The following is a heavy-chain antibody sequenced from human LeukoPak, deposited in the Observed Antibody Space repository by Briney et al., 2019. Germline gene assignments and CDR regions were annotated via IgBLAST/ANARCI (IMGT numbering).Heavy chain of an antibody. V-gene: IGHV3-9*01. J-gene: IGHJ4*02. Sequence: GRSLRLSCAASGFTFDDYAMHWVRQVPGKGLEWVSGINLNSDTRGYADSVKGRFTISRDNAKNSLYLQMNSLRTEDTALYFCARGGEGDGTDYYHFDHWGQGTLVTVSS. CDR3: ARGGEGDGTDYYHFDH. CDR1: GFTFDDYA. CDR2: INLNSDTR. D-gene: IGHD3-22*01.